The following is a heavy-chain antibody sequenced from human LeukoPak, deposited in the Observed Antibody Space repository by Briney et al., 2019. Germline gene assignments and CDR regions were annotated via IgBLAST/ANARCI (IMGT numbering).Heavy chain of an antibody. CDR3: ARENFYFDY. CDR1: AYSINTGYH. CDR2: IHHNGNT. D-gene: IGHD1-7*01. V-gene: IGHV4-38-2*02. J-gene: IGHJ4*02. Sequence: SETLSLTCTVSAYSINTGYHWGWIRPSPGRGLEWIGNIHHNGNTYYNPSLVGRVTISVDTSKNQISLKLSSVIAADTALYYCARENFYFDYWGQGTLVTVSS.